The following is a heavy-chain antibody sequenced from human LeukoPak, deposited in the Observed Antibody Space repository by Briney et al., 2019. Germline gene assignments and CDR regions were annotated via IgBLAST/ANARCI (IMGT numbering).Heavy chain of an antibody. V-gene: IGHV5-51*01. Sequence: GESLKISCKGSGYSFTTYWIGWVRQMPGKGLEWMGIIYPGDSDTRYSPSFQGQVTISADKSISTAYLQWSSLKASDTAMYYCATPYPREYCSSTTCYFNYWGQGTLVTVSS. CDR2: IYPGDSDT. CDR1: GYSFTTYW. CDR3: ATPYPREYCSSTTCYFNY. D-gene: IGHD2-2*01. J-gene: IGHJ4*02.